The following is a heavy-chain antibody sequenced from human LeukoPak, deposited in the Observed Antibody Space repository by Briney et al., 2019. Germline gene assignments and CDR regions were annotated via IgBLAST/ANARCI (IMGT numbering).Heavy chain of an antibody. V-gene: IGHV3-43*02. CDR3: AKESGKFYY. CDR2: ISADGGST. Sequence: GGSLRLSCVASGLNFDDSAMHWVRQAPGKGLEWVSLISADGGSTFSADSVKGRFSISRDNSKNSLYLQMNSLRSEDTAMYYCAKESGKFYYWGQGTLVAVSS. D-gene: IGHD3-10*01. CDR1: GLNFDDSA. J-gene: IGHJ4*02.